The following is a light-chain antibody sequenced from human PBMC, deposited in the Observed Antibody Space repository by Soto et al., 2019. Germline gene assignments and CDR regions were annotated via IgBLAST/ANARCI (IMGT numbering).Light chain of an antibody. CDR3: QQYSSFSRT. J-gene: IGKJ1*01. Sequence: DIQMTQSPSTLSASVGDRVAITCRASQSITRWVAWYQQKPGKAPKLLIYDASSLESGVPSRFSGSGSGTEFTLTISSLQPDDFATCYCQQYSSFSRTFGQGTKVEIK. CDR2: DAS. CDR1: QSITRW. V-gene: IGKV1-5*01.